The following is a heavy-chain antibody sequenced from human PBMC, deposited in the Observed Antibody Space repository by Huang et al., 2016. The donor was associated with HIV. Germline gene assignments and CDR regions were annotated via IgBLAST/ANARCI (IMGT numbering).Heavy chain of an antibody. CDR1: GYTFSSFG. J-gene: IGHJ6*03. D-gene: IGHD5-18*01. CDR3: ARGGGIQLWLLGYYYMDV. Sequence: QVQLVQSGAEVKKPGASVKVSCKASGYTFSSFGISWVRQAPGQGLEWVGWIRVDNGNQKFAQKFQGRRTMTTDTSTSTAYMELRSLRSDDTAVYYCARGGGIQLWLLGYYYMDVWGNGTTVTVSS. CDR2: IRVDNGNQ. V-gene: IGHV1-18*01.